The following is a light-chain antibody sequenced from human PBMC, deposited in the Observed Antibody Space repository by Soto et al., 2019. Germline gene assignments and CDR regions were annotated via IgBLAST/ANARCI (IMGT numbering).Light chain of an antibody. CDR1: QSVSSY. Sequence: EIVLTQSPATLSLSPGERATLSCRASQSVSSYLAWYQQNPGQAPRLLIYDASNRATVIPARFSGSGSGTDFTLTIRSLEPADFAVYYCQQRRNWPPLVTFGPGTKVDIK. CDR2: DAS. CDR3: QQRRNWPPLVT. V-gene: IGKV3-11*01. J-gene: IGKJ3*01.